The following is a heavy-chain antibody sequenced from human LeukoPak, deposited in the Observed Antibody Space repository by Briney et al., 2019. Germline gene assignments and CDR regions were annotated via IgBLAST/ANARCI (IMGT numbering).Heavy chain of an antibody. CDR3: GRVQGAIGWFDP. J-gene: IGHJ5*02. Sequence: ASVKVSCEASGYTFTSYGISWVRQAPGQGLEWMGWISDYNGNTNYAQQLQGRVTMTTDTSTSTAYMELRSRRSDDPAVYYCGRVQGAIGWFDPWGQGTLVTVSS. V-gene: IGHV1-18*01. CDR2: ISDYNGNT. D-gene: IGHD3-16*01. CDR1: GYTFTSYG.